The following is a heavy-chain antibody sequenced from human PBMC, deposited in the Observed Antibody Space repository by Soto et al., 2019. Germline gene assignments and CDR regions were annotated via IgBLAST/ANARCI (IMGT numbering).Heavy chain of an antibody. CDR3: AKGAVAGTPTSYYYYGMDV. CDR2: IIPIFGTI. CDR1: GGTFRTYA. Sequence: QVQLLQSGAEVKKPGSSVRVSCEASGGTFRTYAISWVRQAPGQGLEWMGEIIPIFGTINYAQKFQGRLTMTVDESTATVYMDLRSLRSDDTAVYYCAKGAVAGTPTSYYYYGMDVWGQGTTVTVSS. V-gene: IGHV1-69*12. J-gene: IGHJ6*02. D-gene: IGHD6-19*01.